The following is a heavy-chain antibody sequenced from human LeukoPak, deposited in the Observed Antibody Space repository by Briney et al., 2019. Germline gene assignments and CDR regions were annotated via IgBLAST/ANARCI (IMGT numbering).Heavy chain of an antibody. D-gene: IGHD4-17*01. CDR2: IYYGGST. J-gene: IGHJ4*02. CDR3: ARHYGDSTLYYFDY. Sequence: SETLSLTCTVSGGSISSYYWSWIRQPPGKGLEWIGYIYYGGSTNYNPSLKSRVTISVDTSKNQFSLKLSSVTAAVTAVYYCARHYGDSTLYYFDYWGQGTLVTVSS. CDR1: GGSISSYY. V-gene: IGHV4-59*01.